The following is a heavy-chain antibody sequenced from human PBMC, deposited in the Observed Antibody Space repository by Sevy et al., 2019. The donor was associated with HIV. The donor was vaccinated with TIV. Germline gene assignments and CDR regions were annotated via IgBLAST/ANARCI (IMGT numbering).Heavy chain of an antibody. CDR3: ARDPDILSGYPSHYFDY. CDR2: IKEDGSQK. Sequence: GGSLRLACAASGFSFSKYWMSWVRLAPGKGLEWVANIKEDGSQKNYLESVKGRFTISRDNAKNLLYLQMNNLRADDTAVYYCARDPDILSGYPSHYFDYWGQGTLVTVSS. CDR1: GFSFSKYW. J-gene: IGHJ4*02. V-gene: IGHV3-7*01. D-gene: IGHD3-9*01.